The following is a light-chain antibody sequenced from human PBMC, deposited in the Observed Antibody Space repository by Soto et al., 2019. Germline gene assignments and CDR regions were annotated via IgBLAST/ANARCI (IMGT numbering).Light chain of an antibody. Sequence: DIQVTQSPSTLSAAGGDRVTISCRASQTINSWLAWYQQKPGKAPKLLIYKASSLESGVPSRFSGSGSGTEFTLTISGLEPDDSATYYCQQYKSYPVTFGQGTKLEIK. V-gene: IGKV1-5*03. CDR3: QQYKSYPVT. CDR2: KAS. J-gene: IGKJ2*01. CDR1: QTINSW.